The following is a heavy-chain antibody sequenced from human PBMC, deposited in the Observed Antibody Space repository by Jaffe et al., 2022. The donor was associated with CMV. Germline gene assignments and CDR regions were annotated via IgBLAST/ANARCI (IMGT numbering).Heavy chain of an antibody. CDR2: IYSGGST. CDR3: ARDIRYFDWTNHPRGRDY. V-gene: IGHV3-53*02. Sequence: EVQLVETGGGLIQPGGSLRLSCAASGFTVSSNYMSWVRQAPGKGLEWVSVIYSGGSTYYADSVKGRFTISRDNSKNTLYLQMNSLRAEDTAVYYCARDIRYFDWTNHPRGRDYWGQGTLVTVSS. J-gene: IGHJ4*02. D-gene: IGHD3-9*01. CDR1: GFTVSSNY.